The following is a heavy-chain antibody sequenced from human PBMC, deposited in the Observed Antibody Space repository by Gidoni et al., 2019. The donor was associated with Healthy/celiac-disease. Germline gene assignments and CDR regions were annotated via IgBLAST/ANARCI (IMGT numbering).Heavy chain of an antibody. CDR2: INHSGST. J-gene: IGHJ4*02. D-gene: IGHD4-17*01. CDR3: ARGDYGGNRDFDY. V-gene: IGHV4-34*01. CDR1: GGSFSGYY. Sequence: QVQLQQWGAGLLKPSETLSLTCAVYGGSFSGYYWSWIRQPPGKGLEWIGEINHSGSTNYNPSLKSRVTISVDTSQNQFSLKLSSVTAADTAVYYCARGDYGGNRDFDYWGQGTLVTVSS.